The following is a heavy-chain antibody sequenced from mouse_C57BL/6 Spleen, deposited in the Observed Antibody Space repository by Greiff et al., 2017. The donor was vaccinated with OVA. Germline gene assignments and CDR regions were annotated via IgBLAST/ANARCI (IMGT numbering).Heavy chain of an antibody. J-gene: IGHJ1*03. V-gene: IGHV1-52*01. CDR3: ARDWDDGYFDV. D-gene: IGHD4-1*01. Sequence: QVQLQQPGAELVRPGSSVKLSCKASGYTFTSYWMHWVKQRPIQSLEWIGNIDPSDSETHYNQKFKDKATLTVDKSSSTAYMQLSSLTSEDSAVYYCARDWDDGYFDVWGTGTTVTVSS. CDR1: GYTFTSYW. CDR2: IDPSDSET.